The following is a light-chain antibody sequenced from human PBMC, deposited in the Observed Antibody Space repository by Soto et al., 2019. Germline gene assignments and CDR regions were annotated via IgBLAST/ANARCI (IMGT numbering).Light chain of an antibody. CDR3: LQYHIYPWYT. J-gene: IGKJ2*01. Sequence: DIQMTQSPSAMSASVGDRVTITCRASQGISSYLAWFQQKPGKVPKRLIYNASSLQGGVPSRFSGSGSGTRFTLTITYLQPEDSATYYCLQYHIYPWYTFGQGTKLEIK. CDR2: NAS. V-gene: IGKV1-17*03. CDR1: QGISSY.